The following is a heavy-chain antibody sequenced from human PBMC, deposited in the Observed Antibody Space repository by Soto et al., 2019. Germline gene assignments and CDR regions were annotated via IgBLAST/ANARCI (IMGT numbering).Heavy chain of an antibody. CDR2: VYYSGSS. J-gene: IGHJ4*02. D-gene: IGHD5-12*01. Sequence: SETLSLTCTVSGDSIRNYYWSWIRQPPGKGLEWIGYVYYSGSSNYNPSLQSRVTISVDTSKNQFSLKVNSVTAADTAVYYCARGRMVAPGYYFDYWGQGTLVTVSS. V-gene: IGHV4-59*01. CDR3: ARGRMVAPGYYFDY. CDR1: GDSIRNYY.